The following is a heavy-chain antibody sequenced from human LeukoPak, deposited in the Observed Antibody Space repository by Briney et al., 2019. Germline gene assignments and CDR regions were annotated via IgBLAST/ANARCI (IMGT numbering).Heavy chain of an antibody. J-gene: IGHJ6*04. CDR3: AKPLASYYYGSGSYYNSYYYGMDV. CDR1: GFTFSSYG. Sequence: GGSLRLSCAASGFTFSSYGMHWVRQAPGKGLEWVAVISYDGSNKYYAGSVKGRFTISRDNSKNTLYLQMNSLRAEDTAVYYCAKPLASYYYGSGSYYNSYYYGMDVWGKGTTVTVSS. V-gene: IGHV3-30*18. D-gene: IGHD3-10*01. CDR2: ISYDGSNK.